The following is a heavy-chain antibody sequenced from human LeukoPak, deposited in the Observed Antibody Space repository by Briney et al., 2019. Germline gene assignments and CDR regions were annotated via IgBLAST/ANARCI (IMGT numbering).Heavy chain of an antibody. Sequence: GGSLRLTCATSGITFSSYGMSWVHQTPGKGLEWVSTINYNGDETYYADSVKGRFTISRDDSKNTVYLQMNSLRAEDTAVYCASISVSREGYWGQGTLVTVSS. CDR2: INYNGDET. J-gene: IGHJ4*02. D-gene: IGHD1-26*01. CDR1: GITFSSYG. V-gene: IGHV3-23*01. CDR3: SISVSREGY.